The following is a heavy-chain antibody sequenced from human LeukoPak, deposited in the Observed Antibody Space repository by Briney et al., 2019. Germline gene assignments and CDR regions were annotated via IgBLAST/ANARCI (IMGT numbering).Heavy chain of an antibody. Sequence: GGSLRLSCAASGFTFSSYWMHWVRQAPGKGLVWVSRINSDGSSTSYADSVKGRFTISRDNAENTLYLQMNSLRAEDTAVYYCARSLYCGGDCYSPGAFDIWGQGTMVTVSS. D-gene: IGHD2-21*02. CDR2: INSDGSST. V-gene: IGHV3-74*01. J-gene: IGHJ3*02. CDR1: GFTFSSYW. CDR3: ARSLYCGGDCYSPGAFDI.